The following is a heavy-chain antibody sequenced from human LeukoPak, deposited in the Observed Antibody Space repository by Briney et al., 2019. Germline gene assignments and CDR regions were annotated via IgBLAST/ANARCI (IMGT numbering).Heavy chain of an antibody. Sequence: SETLSLTCTVSGGSISSYYWSWIRQPPGKGLEWIGYIYYSGSTNYNPSLKSRVTISVDTSKNQFSLRLSSVTAADTAVYYCARESNLFGVADYAFDIWGQGTMVTVSS. CDR1: GGSISSYY. CDR3: ARESNLFGVADYAFDI. D-gene: IGHD3-3*01. V-gene: IGHV4-59*01. J-gene: IGHJ3*02. CDR2: IYYSGST.